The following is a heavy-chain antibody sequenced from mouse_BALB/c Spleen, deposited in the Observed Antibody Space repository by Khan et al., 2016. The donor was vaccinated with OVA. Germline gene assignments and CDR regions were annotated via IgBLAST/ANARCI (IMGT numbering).Heavy chain of an antibody. CDR2: INTYTGEP. J-gene: IGHJ4*01. CDR3: ARPPYFSYTLDY. D-gene: IGHD2-10*01. CDR1: GYTFTNYG. V-gene: IGHV9-3-1*01. Sequence: QIQLVQSGPELRKPGETVKISCKASGYTFTNYGMNWVKQSPGKALKWMGWINTYTGEPTYADDFKGRFAFSLSTSARPAYLQINNLKNEDTSTYFCARPPYFSYTLDYWGQGTSVTVSS.